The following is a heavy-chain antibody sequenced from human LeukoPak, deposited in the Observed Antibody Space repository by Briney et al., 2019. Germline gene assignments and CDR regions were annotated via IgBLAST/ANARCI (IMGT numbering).Heavy chain of an antibody. J-gene: IGHJ4*02. V-gene: IGHV3-74*01. Sequence: GGSLRLSCAASGFTFSSYWMHWVRHAPGKGLVWVSRINSDVTLTTYADSVKGRFTISRDNAKNTLYLQMNSLRAEDTAVYYCVRGGKTSNYFDYWGQGNLVTVSS. CDR3: VRGGKTSNYFDY. CDR2: INSDVTLT. CDR1: GFTFSSYW.